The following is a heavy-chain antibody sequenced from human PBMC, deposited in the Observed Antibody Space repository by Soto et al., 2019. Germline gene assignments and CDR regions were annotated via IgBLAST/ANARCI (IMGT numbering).Heavy chain of an antibody. D-gene: IGHD2-15*01. Sequence: EVQLVESGGGLVQPGRSLRLSCVASGFPFQHYAMHWVRRSPGKGLEWVSGIRWNGDDMGYADSVRGRFTIYGANAKNSLYLQLSSLRAEDTVLYYCAQDGGYCSGGNCYFDAWGQGTLVTVSS. J-gene: IGHJ4*02. CDR3: AQDGGYCSGGNCYFDA. CDR2: IRWNGDDM. CDR1: GFPFQHYA. V-gene: IGHV3-9*01.